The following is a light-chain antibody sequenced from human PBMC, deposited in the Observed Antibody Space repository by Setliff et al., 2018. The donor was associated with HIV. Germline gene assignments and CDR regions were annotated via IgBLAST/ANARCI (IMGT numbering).Light chain of an antibody. CDR2: AAS. CDR3: QQYNNWCVN. V-gene: IGKV3-15*01. CDR1: QSIGSL. J-gene: IGKJ5*01. Sequence: EVVMTQSPATLSVSPGERATLSCRASQSIGSLLAWYQQKLGQAPRLLIYAASTRATGIPARFSGSVSGTEFTLTITSMQSEDFAVYYCQQYNNWCVNFSQGTRLEIK.